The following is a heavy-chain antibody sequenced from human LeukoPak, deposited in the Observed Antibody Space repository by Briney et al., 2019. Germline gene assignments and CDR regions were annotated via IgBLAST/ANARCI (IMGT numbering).Heavy chain of an antibody. CDR3: AKALDTAIIAEYFQH. CDR2: ISGSGGST. CDR1: GFTFSSYA. Sequence: GRSLRLSCAASGFTFSSYAMSWVRQAPGKGLEWVSAISGSGGSTYYADSVKGRFTISRDNSKNTLYLQMNSLRAEDTAVYYCAKALDTAIIAEYFQHWGQGTLVTVSS. V-gene: IGHV3-23*01. J-gene: IGHJ1*01. D-gene: IGHD5-18*01.